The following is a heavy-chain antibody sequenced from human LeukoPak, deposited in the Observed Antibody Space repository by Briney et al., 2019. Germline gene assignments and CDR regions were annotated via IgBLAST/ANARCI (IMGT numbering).Heavy chain of an antibody. CDR1: GFIVSSKY. CDR2: ISGSGGST. Sequence: GGSLRLSCAASGFIVSSKYMSWVRQAPGKGLEWVSAISGSGGSTYYADSVKGRFTISRDNPKNTLYLQMNSLRAEDTAVYYCAKDLVVPAATNYFDYWGQGTLVTVSS. J-gene: IGHJ4*02. V-gene: IGHV3-23*01. CDR3: AKDLVVPAATNYFDY. D-gene: IGHD2-2*01.